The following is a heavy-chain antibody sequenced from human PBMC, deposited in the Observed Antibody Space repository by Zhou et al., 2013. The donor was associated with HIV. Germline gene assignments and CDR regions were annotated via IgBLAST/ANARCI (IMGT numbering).Heavy chain of an antibody. CDR1: GYTFSIFD. D-gene: IGHD2-21*02. V-gene: IGHV1-8*03. Sequence: VQLVQSGAEVKKPGASVKVSCKASGYTFSIFDIIWVRQATGRGLEWMGWMNPNTGHTGYAQTFQGRVTITSNTSITTAYMELSSLRYEDTAVYYCARGPLSDRWGQGTLVTGLL. CDR2: MNPNTGHT. J-gene: IGHJ1*01. CDR3: ARGPLSDR.